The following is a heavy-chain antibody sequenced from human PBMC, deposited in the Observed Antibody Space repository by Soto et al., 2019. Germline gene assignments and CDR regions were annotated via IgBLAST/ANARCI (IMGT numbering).Heavy chain of an antibody. Sequence: QVQLQESGPGLVKPSQTLSLTCTVSGGSIDSGGSYWRWIRQSPGEGLEWIGYIYYSGATFYNPSLKSLGSIYLDTSKNQFALKLSSVTAADTAIYYCARGHWCSSSCSYLDLWGRGTLVTVSS. CDR3: ARGHWCSSSCSYLDL. J-gene: IGHJ2*01. V-gene: IGHV4-31*01. CDR1: GGSIDSGGSY. CDR2: IYYSGAT. D-gene: IGHD2-2*01.